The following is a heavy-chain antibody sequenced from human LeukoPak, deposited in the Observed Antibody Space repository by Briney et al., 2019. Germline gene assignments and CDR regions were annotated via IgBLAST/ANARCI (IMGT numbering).Heavy chain of an antibody. V-gene: IGHV3-30*18. D-gene: IGHD2-2*02. J-gene: IGHJ4*02. CDR3: AKDSLGGVVPAAISAY. CDR1: GFTFSSYG. CDR2: ISNDGGNK. Sequence: GGSLRLSCAASGFTFSSYGMHWVRQAPGKGLEWVAIISNDGGNKYYADSVKGRFTLSGDNSRNTLYLQMNSLRAEDTAVYYCAKDSLGGVVPAAISAYWGQGTLVTVSS.